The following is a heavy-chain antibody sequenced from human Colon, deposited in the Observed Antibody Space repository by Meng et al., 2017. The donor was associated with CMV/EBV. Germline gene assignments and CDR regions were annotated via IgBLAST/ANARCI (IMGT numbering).Heavy chain of an antibody. V-gene: IGHV3-53*01. J-gene: IGHJ5*02. Sequence: EVQLVGSGGGFMQPGGSLRLSCTASGFIVNDAYMNWVRQAPGKGLEWVSVIYSDGTTHYADSVKGRFTISRDTSKNTVYLQMSSLRVDDTAVYYCVKAHNTYDNWFDPWGQGTLVTVSS. CDR2: IYSDGTT. CDR3: VKAHNTYDNWFDP. D-gene: IGHD3-9*01. CDR1: GFIVNDAY.